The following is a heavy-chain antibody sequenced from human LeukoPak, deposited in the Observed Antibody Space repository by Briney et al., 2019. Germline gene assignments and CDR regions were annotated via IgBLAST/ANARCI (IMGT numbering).Heavy chain of an antibody. CDR3: ARLPGVGNNPPFDY. CDR1: GGSISSYY. J-gene: IGHJ4*02. CDR2: IYTSGST. Sequence: SETLSLTCTVSGGSISSYYWSWIRQPAGKGLEWIGRIYTSGSTNYNPSLKSRVTMSVDTSNNQFSLRLTSVTAADTAVYYCARLPGVGNNPPFDYWGQGTLVTVSS. D-gene: IGHD4-23*01. V-gene: IGHV4-4*07.